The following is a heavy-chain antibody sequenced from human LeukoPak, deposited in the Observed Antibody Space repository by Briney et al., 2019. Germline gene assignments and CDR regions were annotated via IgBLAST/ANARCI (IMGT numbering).Heavy chain of an antibody. J-gene: IGHJ4*02. D-gene: IGHD6-19*01. CDR1: GGTFSSYA. V-gene: IGHV1-69*13. CDR2: IISIFGTA. Sequence: SVKVSCKASGGTFSSYAISWVRQAPGQGLEWMGGIISIFGTANYAQKFQGRVTITADESTSTAYMELSSLRSGDTAVYYCARDGARGYSSGWKIGGFDYWGQGTLVTVSS. CDR3: ARDGARGYSSGWKIGGFDY.